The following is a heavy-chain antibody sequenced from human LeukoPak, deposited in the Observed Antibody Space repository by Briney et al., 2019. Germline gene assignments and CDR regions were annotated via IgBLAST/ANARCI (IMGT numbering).Heavy chain of an antibody. CDR1: GFTFSSYS. CDR2: INSDGSST. V-gene: IGHV3-74*01. J-gene: IGHJ4*02. D-gene: IGHD3-22*01. CDR3: ARGYDSSGYYDTNFDY. Sequence: GGSLRLSCAASGFTFSSYSMNWVRQAPGKGLVWVSRINSDGSSTSYADSVKGRFTISRDNAKNTLYLQMNSLRAEDTAVYYCARGYDSSGYYDTNFDYWGQGTLVTVSS.